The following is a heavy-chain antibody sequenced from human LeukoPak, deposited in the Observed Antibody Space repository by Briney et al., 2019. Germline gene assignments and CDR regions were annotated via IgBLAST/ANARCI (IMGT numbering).Heavy chain of an antibody. Sequence: GGSLRLSCAASGFTFSSYAMHWVRQAPGKGLEYVSAISSNGGRIFHANSVKGRFTISRDNAKNSLYLQMNSLRAEDTAVYYCAELGITMIGGVWGKGTTVTISS. CDR2: ISSNGGRI. J-gene: IGHJ6*04. CDR1: GFTFSSYA. V-gene: IGHV3-64*01. CDR3: AELGITMIGGV. D-gene: IGHD3-10*02.